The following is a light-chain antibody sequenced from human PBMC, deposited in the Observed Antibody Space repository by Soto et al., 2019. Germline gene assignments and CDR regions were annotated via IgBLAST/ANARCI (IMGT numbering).Light chain of an antibody. Sequence: EIVLTQSPGSLSLSPRERATLSCRASQSVDSRFFAWYQQRPGQAPRLLIYGASRRATGIPDRFTGSGSGTDFTLTISGLEPEDFALYYCQQYDSSVTFGLGTKVEIK. CDR3: QQYDSSVT. J-gene: IGKJ1*01. V-gene: IGKV3-20*01. CDR2: GAS. CDR1: QSVDSRF.